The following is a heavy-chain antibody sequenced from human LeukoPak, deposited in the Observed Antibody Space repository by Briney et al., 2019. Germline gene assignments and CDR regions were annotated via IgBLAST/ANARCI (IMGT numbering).Heavy chain of an antibody. D-gene: IGHD1-26*01. CDR2: INPNSGGT. CDR1: GYTFTGYY. CDR3: AAPGAEWELLPADY. J-gene: IGHJ4*02. V-gene: IGHV1-2*02. Sequence: APVKVSCKASGYTFTGYYMHWVRQAPGQGLEWMGWINPNSGGTNYAQKFQGRVTMTRDTSISTAYMELSRLRSDDTAVYYCAAPGAEWELLPADYWGQGTLVTVSS.